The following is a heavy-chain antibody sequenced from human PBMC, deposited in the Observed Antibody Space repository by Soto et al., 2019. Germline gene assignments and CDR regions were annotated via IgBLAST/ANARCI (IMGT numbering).Heavy chain of an antibody. V-gene: IGHV3-30*18. D-gene: IGHD5-18*01. CDR2: ISYDGSNK. Sequence: GSLRLSCAASGFTFSSYGMHWVRQAPGKGLEWVAVISYDGSNKYYADSVKGRFTISRDNSKNTLYLQMNSLRAEDTAVYYCAKVGRGYSYGSHFDYWGQGTLVTVSS. CDR3: AKVGRGYSYGSHFDY. CDR1: GFTFSSYG. J-gene: IGHJ4*02.